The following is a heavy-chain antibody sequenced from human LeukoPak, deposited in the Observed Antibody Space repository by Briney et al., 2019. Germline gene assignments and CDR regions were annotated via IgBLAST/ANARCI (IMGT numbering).Heavy chain of an antibody. J-gene: IGHJ4*02. CDR2: IYYSVST. V-gene: IGHV4-39*01. CDR3: ARQLGYCSSTSCYADKVDY. Sequence: SETLSLTFTVSGDTISSSSYYSGWIRQPPGKGLEWIGSIYYSVSTYYNPSLKSGVTISVDTSKNQFSLKLSSVTAADTAVYYCARQLGYCSSTSCYADKVDYWGQGTLVSVSS. CDR1: GDTISSSSYY. D-gene: IGHD2-2*01.